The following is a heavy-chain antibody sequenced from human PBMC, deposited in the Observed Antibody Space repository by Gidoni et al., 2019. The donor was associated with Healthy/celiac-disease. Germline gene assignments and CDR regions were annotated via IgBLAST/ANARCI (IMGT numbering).Heavy chain of an antibody. Sequence: QVQLQQWGAGLLKPSATLSLTCAVYGGSFSGYYWSWIRQPPGKGLEWIGEINHSGSTNYNPSLKSRVTISVDTSKNQFSLKLSSVTVADTAVYYCARSVAAADYWGQGTLVTVSS. J-gene: IGHJ4*02. CDR1: GGSFSGYY. CDR3: ARSVAAADY. V-gene: IGHV4-34*01. CDR2: INHSGST. D-gene: IGHD6-13*01.